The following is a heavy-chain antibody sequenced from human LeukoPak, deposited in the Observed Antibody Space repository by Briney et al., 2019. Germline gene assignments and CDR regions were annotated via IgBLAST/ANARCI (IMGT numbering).Heavy chain of an antibody. CDR2: INPNSGDT. CDR1: GYTFTGYY. CDR3: ARDHQWLAPLEDWYAFGI. D-gene: IGHD6-19*01. J-gene: IGHJ3*02. V-gene: IGHV1-2*02. Sequence: GASVKVSCKASGYTFTGYYMHWVRQAPGQGLEWMGWINPNSGDTNYAQKFQGRVTMTRDTSISTAYMELSRLRSDDTAVYYCARDHQWLAPLEDWYAFGIWGQGTMVTVSS.